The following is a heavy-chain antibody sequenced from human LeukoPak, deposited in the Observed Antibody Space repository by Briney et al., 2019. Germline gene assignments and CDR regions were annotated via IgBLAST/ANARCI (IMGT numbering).Heavy chain of an antibody. J-gene: IGHJ5*02. CDR1: GFTFSNYA. CDR2: VSGGGGGT. D-gene: IGHD3-10*01. CDR3: ARGYGDWFDP. V-gene: IGHV3-23*01. Sequence: PGGSLRLSCAASGFTFSNYAMTWVRQAPGKGLEWVSSVSGGGGGTYYADSVKGRVSISRDNAKNTLYLQMNSLRAEDTAVYYCARGYGDWFDPWGQGTLVTVSS.